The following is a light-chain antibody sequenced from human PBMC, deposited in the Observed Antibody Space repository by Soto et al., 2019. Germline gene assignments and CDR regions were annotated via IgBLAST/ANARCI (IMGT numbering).Light chain of an antibody. Sequence: QSALTQPASVSGSPGQSITISCTGTSSDVGTYNVVSWYQQYPGKAPKLMIYEGSKRPSGVSNRFSGSKSGNTASLTISGLQTEDEAEYYCCSYAGSGTYVFGTGTKVTVL. CDR2: EGS. J-gene: IGLJ1*01. CDR1: SSDVGTYNV. V-gene: IGLV2-23*01. CDR3: CSYAGSGTYV.